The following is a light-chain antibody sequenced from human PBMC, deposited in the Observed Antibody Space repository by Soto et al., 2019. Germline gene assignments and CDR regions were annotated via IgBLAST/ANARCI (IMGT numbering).Light chain of an antibody. CDR1: QSLLHSNGNIY. Sequence: DIVLTQSPLSLPVTPGEPASISCRSSQSLLHSNGNIYLDWYLQKPGQSPQLLIYLGSIRASGVPDRFSGSXXXXXXXXKITRVEAEDVGVYYCMQAVQAPRTFGLGTKVEIK. J-gene: IGKJ1*01. CDR2: LGS. CDR3: MQAVQAPRT. V-gene: IGKV2-28*01.